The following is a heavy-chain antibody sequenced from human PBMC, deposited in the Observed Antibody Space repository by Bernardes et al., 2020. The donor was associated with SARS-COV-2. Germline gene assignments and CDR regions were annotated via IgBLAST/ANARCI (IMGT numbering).Heavy chain of an antibody. CDR3: VRAGLARFGETFNFDN. J-gene: IGHJ4*02. D-gene: IGHD3-10*01. V-gene: IGHV3-48*01. Sequence: GGSLRLSCAASGFTFSDYNMNWVRQAPGKGLEWVAYISSITGAIYYADSVKGRFTMSRDNVKASVYLQMNSLRVEDTAVYYCVRAGLARFGETFNFDNWGRGTLVTVSS. CDR2: ISSITGAI. CDR1: GFTFSDYN.